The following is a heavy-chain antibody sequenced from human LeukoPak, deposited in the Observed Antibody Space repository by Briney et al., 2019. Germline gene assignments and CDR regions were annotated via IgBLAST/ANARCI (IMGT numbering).Heavy chain of an antibody. CDR2: IYYSGTT. D-gene: IGHD3-22*01. J-gene: IGHJ4*02. Sequence: SETLSLTCTVSGGSISTYYWAWLRQPPGRGLDWIGFIYYSGTTNYNPSLKSRVTISVDTSKNQFSLKLSSLTAADTAVYYCAREGWYYDSSGRLRGYFDYWGQGTLVTVSS. CDR1: GGSISTYY. V-gene: IGHV4-59*01. CDR3: AREGWYYDSSGRLRGYFDY.